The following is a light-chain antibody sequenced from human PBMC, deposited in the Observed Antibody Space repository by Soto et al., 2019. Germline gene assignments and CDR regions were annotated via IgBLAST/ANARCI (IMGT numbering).Light chain of an antibody. Sequence: GMKHSTLYVPGTLGEPASISCRSSEGLVYSDGNTYLNWFHQRPGQSPRRLIYKVSNRDSVVPDRFSGSVSVTDFTLKLSSVETEHVGVYYCMLGTHRPPNIAQGTRLEI. CDR3: MLGTHRPPN. J-gene: IGKJ5*01. CDR2: KVS. V-gene: IGKV2-30*01. CDR1: EGLVYSDGNTY.